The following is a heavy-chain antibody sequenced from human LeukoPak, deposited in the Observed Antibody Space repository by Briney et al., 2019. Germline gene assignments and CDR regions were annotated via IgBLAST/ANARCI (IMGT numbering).Heavy chain of an antibody. CDR2: ISYDGSNK. V-gene: IGHV3-30-3*01. J-gene: IGHJ4*02. CDR1: GFTFSSYA. Sequence: GRSLILSCAASGFTFSSYAMHWVRQAPGKGLEWVAVISYDGSNKYYADSVKGRFTISRDNSKNTLYLQMNSLRAEDTAVYYCAREAGRFLEWFLDYWGQGTLVTVSS. CDR3: AREAGRFLEWFLDY. D-gene: IGHD3-3*01.